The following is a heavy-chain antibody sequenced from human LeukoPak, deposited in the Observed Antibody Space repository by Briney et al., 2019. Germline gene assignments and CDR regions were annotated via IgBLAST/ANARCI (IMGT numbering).Heavy chain of an antibody. CDR2: MNPNSGNT. CDR3: ARVEGGSLFSPIDY. D-gene: IGHD1-26*01. Sequence: ASVKVSCKASGYTFTGYDINWVRQATGQGLEWMGWMNPNSGNTGYAQKFQGRVTMTRNTSISTAYMELSSLRSEDTAMYYCARVEGGSLFSPIDYWGQGTLVTVSS. V-gene: IGHV1-8*01. CDR1: GYTFTGYD. J-gene: IGHJ4*02.